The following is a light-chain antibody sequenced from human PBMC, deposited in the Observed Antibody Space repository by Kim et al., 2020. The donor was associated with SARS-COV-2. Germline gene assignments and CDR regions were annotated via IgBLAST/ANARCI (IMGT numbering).Light chain of an antibody. CDR3: MQGLETPYT. J-gene: IGKJ2*01. V-gene: IGKV2-28*01. CDR2: MGS. Sequence: EAASISCRSSQSLLHRNRQHFFAWYLQKPGQSPQVLICMGSNRASGVPDRFSGSGSGTDFTLKISRVEAEDFGVYYCMQGLETPYTFGQGTKLEI. CDR1: QSLLHRNRQHF.